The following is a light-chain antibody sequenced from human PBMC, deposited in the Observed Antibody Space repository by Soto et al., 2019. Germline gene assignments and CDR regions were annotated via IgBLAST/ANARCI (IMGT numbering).Light chain of an antibody. V-gene: IGKV1-5*03. CDR1: QSIDNW. J-gene: IGKJ1*01. CDR2: KAS. Sequence: DIQMTQSPSTLSVSVGDRVTITCRASQSIDNWLAWYQQKAGKAPNLLIYKASTLETGVPSRFSGSGSGTEFTLTISSLQPDDFATYYCQQYKSFTRTFGQGTKVEIK. CDR3: QQYKSFTRT.